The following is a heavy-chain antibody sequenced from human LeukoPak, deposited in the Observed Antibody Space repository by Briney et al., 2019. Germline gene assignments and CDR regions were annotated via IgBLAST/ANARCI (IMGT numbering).Heavy chain of an antibody. V-gene: IGHV3-23*01. Sequence: PGGSLRLSCAASGFTFSSYSMTWARQAPGRGLEWVSLVTNNGGRTFYADSVKGRFTISRDNSKNTLYLQMNSLRAEDTAVYYCAGRTVTDSRWTFDIWGQGTLVTVSS. D-gene: IGHD2-21*02. CDR3: AGRTVTDSRWTFDI. CDR1: GFTFSSYS. J-gene: IGHJ3*02. CDR2: VTNNGGRT.